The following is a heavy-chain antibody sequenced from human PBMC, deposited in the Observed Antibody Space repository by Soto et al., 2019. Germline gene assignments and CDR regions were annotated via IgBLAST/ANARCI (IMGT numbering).Heavy chain of an antibody. J-gene: IGHJ4*02. CDR1: GFTFSTYA. D-gene: IGHD6-13*01. CDR2: ISYDGSDT. CDR3: ARDVASSIWYYFDS. V-gene: IGHV3-30*04. Sequence: QVDLVESGGGVVQPGGSLRLSCVASGFTFSTYAMHWVRQTPGKGLECVASISYDGSDTYYADPVKGRFTISRDNSKNTLHLQLNSLTPDDTALYYCARDVASSIWYYFDSWGQGTLVTVSS.